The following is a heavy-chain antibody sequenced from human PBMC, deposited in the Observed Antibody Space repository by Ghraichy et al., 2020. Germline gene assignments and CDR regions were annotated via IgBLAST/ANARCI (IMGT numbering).Heavy chain of an antibody. Sequence: SCAAAGFTFNNYAMPWVRQAPGKGLEWVSCISVSGDRTFYADSVKGRFTISRDNSKKMVILQMNSLRVEDTAVYYCANGRFLAGHYYSMDVWGQGTTVTVSS. J-gene: IGHJ6*02. CDR3: ANGRFLAGHYYSMDV. D-gene: IGHD3-3*01. CDR2: ISVSGDRT. CDR1: GFTFNNYA. V-gene: IGHV3-23*01.